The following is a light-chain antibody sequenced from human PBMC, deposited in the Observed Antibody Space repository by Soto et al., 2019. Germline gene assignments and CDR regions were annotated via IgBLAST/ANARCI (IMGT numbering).Light chain of an antibody. J-gene: IGKJ1*01. V-gene: IGKV1-5*03. CDR3: QQYNRYWT. CDR2: KAS. CDR1: QNINTW. Sequence: DIEMTQSPSTLSASVRDRVTITCRASQNINTWMAWYQHKPGKAPKLLIYKASSLESGVPSRFSGSGSGTEFALTISSLEPDDFATYYCQQYNRYWTFGPGTKVEVK.